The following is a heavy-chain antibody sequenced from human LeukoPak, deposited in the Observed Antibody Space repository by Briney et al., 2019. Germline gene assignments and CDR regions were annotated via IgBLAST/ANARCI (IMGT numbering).Heavy chain of an antibody. CDR3: AKDIGKRDLGENAFDI. CDR1: GFTFDDYA. CDR2: ISWNSGSI. Sequence: GGSLRLSCAASGFTFDDYAMHWVRQAPGKGLEWVSGISWNSGSIGYADSVKGRFTISRDNAKNSLYLQMNSLRAEDMALYYCAKDIGKRDLGENAFDIWGQGTMVTVSS. D-gene: IGHD3-10*01. J-gene: IGHJ3*02. V-gene: IGHV3-9*03.